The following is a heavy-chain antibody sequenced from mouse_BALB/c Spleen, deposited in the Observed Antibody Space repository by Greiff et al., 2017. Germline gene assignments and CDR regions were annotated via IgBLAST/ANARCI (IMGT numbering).Heavy chain of an antibody. D-gene: IGHD2-1*01. CDR2: INPSTGYT. J-gene: IGHJ2*01. Sequence: QVQLQQSGAELAKPGASVKMSCKASGYTFTSYWMHWVKQRPGQGLEWIGYINPSTGYTEYNQKFKDKATLTADKSSSTAYMQLSSLTSEDSAVYYCARDDYGNYRGFDYWGQGTTLTVSS. CDR3: ARDDYGNYRGFDY. V-gene: IGHV1-7*01. CDR1: GYTFTSYW.